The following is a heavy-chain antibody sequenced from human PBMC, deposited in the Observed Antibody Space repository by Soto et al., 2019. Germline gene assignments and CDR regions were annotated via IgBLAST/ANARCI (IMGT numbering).Heavy chain of an antibody. D-gene: IGHD1-1*01. CDR2: INHIGLT. Sequence: QVQLQQWGAGLLKPSETLSLTCAVYVGSFSGFYWSWIRQTPGKGLEWIGEINHIGLTYYNPSHKSRVTISADTSKNQLSLKLNFVTAADTAVYYCARGYAINWHPPHYWGQGTLITVSS. J-gene: IGHJ4*02. CDR1: VGSFSGFY. CDR3: ARGYAINWHPPHY. V-gene: IGHV4-34*01.